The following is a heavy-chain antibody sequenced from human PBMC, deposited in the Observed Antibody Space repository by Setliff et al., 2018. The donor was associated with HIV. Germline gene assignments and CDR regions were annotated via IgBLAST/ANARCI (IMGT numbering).Heavy chain of an antibody. CDR2: ISGGGYTT. D-gene: IGHD5-12*01. J-gene: IGHJ4*02. CDR3: ARILSTTPPKY. Sequence: GESLKISCAASGFTFSTYAMSWVRQAPGKGLEWVSGISGGGYTTYYADSVKGRFTISRDNSKNTLYLQMNSLRAEDTAVYYCARILSTTPPKYWGQGSLVTVSS. CDR1: GFTFSTYA. V-gene: IGHV3-23*01.